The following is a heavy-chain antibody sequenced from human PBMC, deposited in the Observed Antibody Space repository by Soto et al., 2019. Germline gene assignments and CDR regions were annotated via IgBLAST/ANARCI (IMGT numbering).Heavy chain of an antibody. D-gene: IGHD3-3*01. V-gene: IGHV4-4*07. CDR2: IYTRGGT. J-gene: IGHJ4*02. CDR1: GGSISSCY. CDR3: AREITLRDFWSAYIDY. Sequence: SETLSLTCTVSGGSISSCYWSWSRQPAGKGLEWIGRIYTRGGTNYTPSLKSRVTMSVDTSKNQFSLKLSYVTAADTAVYYCAREITLRDFWSAYIDYWGQGTLVPVS.